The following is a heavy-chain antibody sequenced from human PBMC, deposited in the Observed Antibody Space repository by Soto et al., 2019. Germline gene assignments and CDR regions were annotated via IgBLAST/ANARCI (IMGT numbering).Heavy chain of an antibody. CDR2: IYYSGST. Sequence: SETLSLTCTVSGGSISSYYWSWIRQPPGKGLEWIGYIYYSGSTNYNPSLKSRVTISVDTSKNQFSLKLSSVTAADTAVYYCARGTQAPALYDFWSGAYYYYYMDVWGKGTTVTVSS. V-gene: IGHV4-59*01. CDR1: GGSISSYY. J-gene: IGHJ6*03. CDR3: ARGTQAPALYDFWSGAYYYYYMDV. D-gene: IGHD3-3*01.